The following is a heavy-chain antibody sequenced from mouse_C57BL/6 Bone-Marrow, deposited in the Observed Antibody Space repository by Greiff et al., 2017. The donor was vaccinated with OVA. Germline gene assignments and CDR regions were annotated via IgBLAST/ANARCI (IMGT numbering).Heavy chain of an antibody. CDR2: ISNGGGST. V-gene: IGHV5-12*01. J-gene: IGHJ3*01. Sequence: EVKLMESGGGLVQPGGSLKLSCAASGFTFSDYYMYWVRQTPEKRLEWVAYISNGGGSTYYPDTVKGGFTISRDKAKNTLYLQMSRLKSEDTAMYYCARQRELTGTSWFAYWGQGTLVTVSA. CDR1: GFTFSDYY. CDR3: ARQRELTGTSWFAY. D-gene: IGHD4-1*01.